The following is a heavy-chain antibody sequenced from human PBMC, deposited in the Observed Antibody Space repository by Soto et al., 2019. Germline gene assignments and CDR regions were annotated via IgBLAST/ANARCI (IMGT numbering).Heavy chain of an antibody. D-gene: IGHD3-3*01. CDR3: ARAGYDFWTPAGWFDP. J-gene: IGHJ5*02. CDR2: INSDGSST. Sequence: GGSLRLSCAASGFTFSSYWMHWVRQAPGKGLVWVSRINSDGSSTSYADSVKGRFTISRDNAKNTLYLQMNSLRAEDTAVYYCARAGYDFWTPAGWFDPWGQGTLVTVPQ. CDR1: GFTFSSYW. V-gene: IGHV3-74*01.